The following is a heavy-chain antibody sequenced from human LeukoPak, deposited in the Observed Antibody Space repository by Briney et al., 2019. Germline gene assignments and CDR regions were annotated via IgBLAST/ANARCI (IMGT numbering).Heavy chain of an antibody. D-gene: IGHD2-15*01. Sequence: SETLSLTCSVSGMSITSRHYWGWIRQPPGKGLEWIGSTSHSDSHYYNPSLESRVTISLDTSRNQFSLKLTSVTAADTAVYYCATTLGYCGGGSCHNWGQGTLVTVSS. CDR2: TSHSDSH. CDR3: ATTLGYCGGGSCHN. CDR1: GMSITSRHY. V-gene: IGHV4-38-2*02. J-gene: IGHJ4*02.